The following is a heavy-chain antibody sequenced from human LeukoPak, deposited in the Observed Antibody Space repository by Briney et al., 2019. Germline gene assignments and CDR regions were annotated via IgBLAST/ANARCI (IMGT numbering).Heavy chain of an antibody. CDR1: GFTFSSYA. CDR3: AKDNYRRSYYGSGSPFDY. V-gene: IGHV3-23*01. J-gene: IGHJ4*02. CDR2: ISGSGGST. Sequence: GGSLRLSCAASGFTFSSYAMSWVRQAPGKGLEWVSAISGSGGSTYYADSVKGRFTISRDNSKNTLYLQMNSLRAEDTAVYYCAKDNYRRSYYGSGSPFDYWGQGTLVTVSS. D-gene: IGHD3-10*01.